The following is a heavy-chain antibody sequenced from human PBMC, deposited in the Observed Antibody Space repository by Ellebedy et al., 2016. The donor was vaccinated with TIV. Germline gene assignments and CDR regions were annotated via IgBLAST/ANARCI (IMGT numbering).Heavy chain of an antibody. J-gene: IGHJ4*02. Sequence: GESLKISCAASGFTFSNFGIHWVRQAPGKGLEWVSVISYDGSNKNYADSVKGRFTISRGNSKNTVYLQMNSLRAEDTAVYFCARGFKGYCSGGTCYTGAYWGQGTLVTVSS. CDR1: GFTFSNFG. V-gene: IGHV3-30*03. D-gene: IGHD2-15*01. CDR2: ISYDGSNK. CDR3: ARGFKGYCSGGTCYTGAY.